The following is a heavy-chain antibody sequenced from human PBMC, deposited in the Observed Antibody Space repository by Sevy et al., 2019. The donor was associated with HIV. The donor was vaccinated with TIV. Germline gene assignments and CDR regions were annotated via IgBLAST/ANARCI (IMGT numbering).Heavy chain of an antibody. V-gene: IGHV1-3*01. Sequence: ASVKVSCKDSGYSFTIYIMHWVRQAPGQRLEWIGWVNAGNGDTKYSQKFQGRVTISRDTSASTAYMELNSLRSEDTAVYYCAKDFCSGGSCYSAYVYWGQGTLVTVSS. J-gene: IGHJ4*02. CDR3: AKDFCSGGSCYSAYVY. CDR2: VNAGNGDT. CDR1: GYSFTIYI. D-gene: IGHD2-15*01.